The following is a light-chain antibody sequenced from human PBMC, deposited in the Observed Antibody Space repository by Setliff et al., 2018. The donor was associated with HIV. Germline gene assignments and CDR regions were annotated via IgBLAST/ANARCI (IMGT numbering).Light chain of an antibody. J-gene: IGKJ4*01. CDR2: WAA. CDR1: QSVLYSGNNKNY. V-gene: IGKV4-1*01. Sequence: DIVMTQSADSLAVFLGERATINCTSSQSVLYSGNNKNYLAWYQKKPGQPPKLLIYWAATRQSGVPDRFSGSGSGTDFTLTISSLQAEDVAVYYCQQYYSTPFTFGGGTKVDIK. CDR3: QQYYSTPFT.